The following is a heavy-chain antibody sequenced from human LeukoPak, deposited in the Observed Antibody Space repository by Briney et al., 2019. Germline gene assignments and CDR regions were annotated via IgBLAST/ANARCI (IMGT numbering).Heavy chain of an antibody. D-gene: IGHD6-13*01. Sequence: SETLSLTCTVSGASIYSTDYSWGWIRQPPGKGLEWIGSIYYSGSTYYNPSLKSRVTISVDTSKNQFSLKLSSVTAADTAVYYCARDHRIAAAGNRAFDPWGQGTLVTVSS. J-gene: IGHJ5*02. CDR2: IYYSGST. CDR1: GASIYSTDYS. CDR3: ARDHRIAAAGNRAFDP. V-gene: IGHV4-39*07.